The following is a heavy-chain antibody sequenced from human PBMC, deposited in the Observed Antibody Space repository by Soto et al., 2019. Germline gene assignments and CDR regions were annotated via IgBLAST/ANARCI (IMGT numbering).Heavy chain of an antibody. CDR2: IIPIFGTA. CDR1: GGTFSSYA. Sequence: GASVKVSCKASGGTFSSYAISWVRQAPGQGLEWMGGIIPIFGTANYAQKFQGRVTITADESTSTAYMELSSLRSEDTAVYYCARDPLKGGWFDPWGQGTLVTV. J-gene: IGHJ5*02. CDR3: ARDPLKGGWFDP. V-gene: IGHV1-69*13. D-gene: IGHD1-26*01.